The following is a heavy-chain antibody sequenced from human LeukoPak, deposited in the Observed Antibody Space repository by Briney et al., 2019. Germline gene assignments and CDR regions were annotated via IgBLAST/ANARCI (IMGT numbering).Heavy chain of an antibody. CDR3: ARREPSGRYYIN. V-gene: IGHV3-53*01. J-gene: IGHJ4*02. CDR2: IYSSGST. CDR1: GFTVSSNY. Sequence: GGSLRLSCAASGFTVSSNYMSWVRQAPGKGLEWVSVIYSSGSTYYADSVKGRFAISRDNSKNTLYLQMNSLRAEDTAVYYCARREPSGRYYINWGQGTLVTVSS. D-gene: IGHD1-26*01.